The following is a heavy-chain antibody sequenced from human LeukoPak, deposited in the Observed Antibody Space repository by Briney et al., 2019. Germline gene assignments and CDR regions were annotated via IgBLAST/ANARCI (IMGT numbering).Heavy chain of an antibody. CDR2: ISGSGGST. J-gene: IGHJ5*02. V-gene: IGHV3-23*01. D-gene: IGHD1-26*01. Sequence: GGSLRLSCAAPGFTFSIYAMSWVRQAPGRGLAWVSAISGSGGSTYYADSVKGRFTISRDNSKNTLYLQMNSPRAEDTAVYYCALHHGSYYLGRWFDPWGQGTLVTVSS. CDR1: GFTFSIYA. CDR3: ALHHGSYYLGRWFDP.